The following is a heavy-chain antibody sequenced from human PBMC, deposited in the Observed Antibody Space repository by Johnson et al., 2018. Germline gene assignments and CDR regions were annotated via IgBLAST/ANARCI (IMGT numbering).Heavy chain of an antibody. CDR1: GFTFGDYA. V-gene: IGHV3-49*03. CDR3: TRGDYYDSSGYYPPPDAFDI. J-gene: IGHJ3*02. D-gene: IGHD3-22*01. Sequence: QLVQSGGGLVQPGRSLRLSCTASGFTFGDYAMSWFRQAPGKGLEWVGFIRSKAYGGTTEYAASVKGRFTISRDDSKSIAYLQMNSLKTEDTAVYYCTRGDYYDSSGYYPPPDAFDIWGQGTMVTVSS. CDR2: IRSKAYGGTT.